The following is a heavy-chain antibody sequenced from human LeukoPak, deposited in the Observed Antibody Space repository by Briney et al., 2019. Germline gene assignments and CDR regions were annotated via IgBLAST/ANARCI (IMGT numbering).Heavy chain of an antibody. CDR2: IYYSGST. CDR3: ARGQWKRAARLRHYYMDV. CDR1: GGSISSSSYY. D-gene: IGHD6-6*01. J-gene: IGHJ6*03. V-gene: IGHV4-39*01. Sequence: RPSETLSLTCTVSGGSISSSSYYWGWIRQPPGKGLEWIGSIYYSGSTYYNPSLKSRVTISVDTSKNQFSLKLSSVTAADTAVYYCARGQWKRAARLRHYYMDVWGKGTTVTVSS.